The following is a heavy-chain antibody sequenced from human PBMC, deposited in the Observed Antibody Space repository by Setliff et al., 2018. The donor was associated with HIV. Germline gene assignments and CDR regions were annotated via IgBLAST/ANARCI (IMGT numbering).Heavy chain of an antibody. V-gene: IGHV4-39*07. CDR3: ARDDSIVLVPAIMRGDGFDF. J-gene: IGHJ3*01. CDR1: GGSVGSSSYY. Sequence: PSETLSLTCTVSGGSVGSSSYYWAWIRQPPGKGLEWIGSIYYTGSTKYNPSLESRVTFSIDTSENQFSLRLAFVTAADTAIYYCARDDSIVLVPAIMRGDGFDFWGQGRMVTVSS. CDR2: IYYTGST. D-gene: IGHD2-2*01.